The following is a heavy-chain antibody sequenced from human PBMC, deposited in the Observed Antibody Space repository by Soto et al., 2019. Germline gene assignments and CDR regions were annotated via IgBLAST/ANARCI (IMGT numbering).Heavy chain of an antibody. CDR2: IYHSGST. Sequence: SETLSLTCTVSGGSISSSNWWSWVRQPPGKGLEWIGEIYHSGSTNYNPSLKSRVTISVDKCKNQFSLKLSSVTAADTAVYYCARAWYSSSWYYWFDPWGQGTLVTVSS. CDR1: GGSISSSNW. D-gene: IGHD6-13*01. V-gene: IGHV4-4*02. CDR3: ARAWYSSSWYYWFDP. J-gene: IGHJ5*02.